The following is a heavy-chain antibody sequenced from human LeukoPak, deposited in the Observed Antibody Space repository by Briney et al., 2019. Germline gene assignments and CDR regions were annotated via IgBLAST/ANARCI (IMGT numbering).Heavy chain of an antibody. CDR3: ARGGITMVRGVFGYYYYGMDV. V-gene: IGHV4-34*01. Sequence: PSETLSLTCAVYGGSFSGYYWSWIRQPPGKGLEWIGEINHSGSTNYNPSLKSRVTISVDTSKNQFSLKLSSVTAADTAVYYCARGGITMVRGVFGYYYYGMDVWGKGTTVTVSS. CDR2: INHSGST. D-gene: IGHD3-10*01. J-gene: IGHJ6*04. CDR1: GGSFSGYY.